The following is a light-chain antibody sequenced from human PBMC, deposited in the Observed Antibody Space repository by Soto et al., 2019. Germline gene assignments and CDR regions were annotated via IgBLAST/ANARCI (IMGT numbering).Light chain of an antibody. CDR2: DAS. CDR1: QSVSSY. CDR3: QQRSNWL. Sequence: EIVLTQSPATLSLSPGERATLSCRASQSVSSYIAWYQQKPGQAPRLLIYDASNRASGIPPRFSGSGSGTDFTLTISRLEAEAFSVYYCQQRSNWLFGPGTKVDLK. V-gene: IGKV3-11*01. J-gene: IGKJ3*01.